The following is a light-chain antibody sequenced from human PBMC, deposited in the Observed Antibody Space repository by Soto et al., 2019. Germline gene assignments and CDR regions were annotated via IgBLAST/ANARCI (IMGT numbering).Light chain of an antibody. J-gene: IGKJ4*01. CDR1: QGISSY. CDR2: AAS. V-gene: IGKV1-9*01. CDR3: QQLNSYPLT. Sequence: DMQLTQSPSLLSASVGNRVTITCRASQGISSYLAWYQQKPGKAPRLLIYAASTLQSGVPSRFSGSGSGTEFTLTISSLQPEDFAADYCQQLNSYPLTFGGGTKVEIK.